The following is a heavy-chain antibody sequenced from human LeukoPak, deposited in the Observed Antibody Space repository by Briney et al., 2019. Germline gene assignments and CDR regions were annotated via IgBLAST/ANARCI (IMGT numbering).Heavy chain of an antibody. CDR1: GYTFTSYD. Sequence: ASVKVSCKASGYTFTSYDINWVRQATGQGLEWMGWMNPNSGNTGYAQKFQGRVTMTRSTSISTAYMELSSLRSEDTAVYYCARAPPARRYCSSTSCYPNRFDPWGQGTLVTVSS. CDR2: MNPNSGNT. CDR3: ARAPPARRYCSSTSCYPNRFDP. D-gene: IGHD2-2*01. V-gene: IGHV1-8*01. J-gene: IGHJ5*02.